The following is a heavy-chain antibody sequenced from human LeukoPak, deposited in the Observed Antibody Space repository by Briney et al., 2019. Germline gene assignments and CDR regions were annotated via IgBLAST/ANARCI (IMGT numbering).Heavy chain of an antibody. V-gene: IGHV3-30-3*01. CDR2: ISNDGDNK. CDR3: ARGSTKVVTPLDS. CDR1: GFSFRSFV. D-gene: IGHD4-23*01. J-gene: IGHJ5*01. Sequence: PGGSLRLSCAASGFSFRSFVMHWVRQAPGKGLEWVTVISNDGDNKYYEDSVRGRFTISRDNSKDTLYLQMNSLEAEDTAVYYCARGSTKVVTPLDSWGQEPWSSSPQ.